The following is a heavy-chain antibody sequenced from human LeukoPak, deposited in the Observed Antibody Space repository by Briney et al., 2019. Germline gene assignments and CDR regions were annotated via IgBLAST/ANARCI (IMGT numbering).Heavy chain of an antibody. D-gene: IGHD2-2*01. J-gene: IGHJ6*02. CDR1: GFTFDDYA. Sequence: PGGSLRLSCAASGFTFDDYAMHWVRQAPGKGLEWVSGISWNSGSIGYADSVKGRFTISRDNAKNSLYLQMNSLRAEDTAVYYCARNPAPIPYYYGMDVWGQGTTVTVSS. CDR3: ARNPAPIPYYYGMDV. V-gene: IGHV3-9*01. CDR2: ISWNSGSI.